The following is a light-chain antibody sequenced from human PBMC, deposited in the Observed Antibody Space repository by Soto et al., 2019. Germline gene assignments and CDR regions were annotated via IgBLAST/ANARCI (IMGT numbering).Light chain of an antibody. CDR3: QQYGTSRDYT. CDR2: GAS. CDR1: QSISSNY. J-gene: IGKJ2*01. V-gene: IGKV3-20*01. Sequence: EIVLTQSPGTLSLSPGERATLSCRASQSISSNYLAWYQQKPGQAPRVLIYGASTRATGIPDRFTGSGSGTDFTLNISSLEPEDFAVYYCQQYGTSRDYTFGQGTKLEI.